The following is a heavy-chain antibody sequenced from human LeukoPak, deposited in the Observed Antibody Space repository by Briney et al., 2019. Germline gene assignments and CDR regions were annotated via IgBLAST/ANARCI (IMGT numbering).Heavy chain of an antibody. CDR1: GFTFGDYA. Sequence: GGSLRLSCTASGFTFGDYAMSWVRQAPGKGLEWVGFIRSKAYGGTTEYAASVKGRFTISRDDSKSIAYLQMNSLKTEDTAVYXXTRAPYDSSGYDYWGQGTLVTVSS. CDR3: TRAPYDSSGYDY. V-gene: IGHV3-49*04. CDR2: IRSKAYGGTT. D-gene: IGHD3-22*01. J-gene: IGHJ4*02.